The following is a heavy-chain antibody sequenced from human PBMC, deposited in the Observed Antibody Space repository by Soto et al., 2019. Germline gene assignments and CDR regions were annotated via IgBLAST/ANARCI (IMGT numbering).Heavy chain of an antibody. CDR3: ARHVTTSLWWFDP. Sequence: PSETLSLTCTVSGGSISSSSYYWGWIRQPPGKGLEWIGSIYYSGSTYYNPSLKSRVTISVDTSKNQFSLKLSSVTAADTAVYYCARHVTTSLWWFDPWGQGTLVTVSS. D-gene: IGHD4-17*01. CDR2: IYYSGST. V-gene: IGHV4-39*01. CDR1: GGSISSSSYY. J-gene: IGHJ5*02.